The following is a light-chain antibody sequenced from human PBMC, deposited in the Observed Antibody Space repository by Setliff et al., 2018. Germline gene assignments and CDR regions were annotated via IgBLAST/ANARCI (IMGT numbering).Light chain of an antibody. CDR2: AVS. CDR3: NAYSADTTYV. Sequence: QSVLTQPASVSGSPGQSITISCSGTGRDVGSYDLVSWYQQYPGKAPKLIIYAVSDRPSGVSHRFSGSKSGNTAYLTISGLRTEDEADYYCNAYSADTTYVFGSGTKVTVL. V-gene: IGLV2-14*03. CDR1: GRDVGSYDL. J-gene: IGLJ1*01.